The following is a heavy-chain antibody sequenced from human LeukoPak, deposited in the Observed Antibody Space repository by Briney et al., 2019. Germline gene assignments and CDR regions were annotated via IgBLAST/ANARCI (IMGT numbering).Heavy chain of an antibody. J-gene: IGHJ4*02. CDR3: AVSSSFDY. CDR2: IYYSGST. V-gene: IGHV4-39*01. CDR1: VGSISSSSYY. D-gene: IGHD6-13*01. Sequence: SETLSLTCTVSVGSISSSSYYWGWIRQPPGKGLEWIGSIYYSGSTYYNPSLKSRVTVSVDTPKNQFSLKLCSVTAADTAVYYCAVSSSFDYWGQGTLVTVSS.